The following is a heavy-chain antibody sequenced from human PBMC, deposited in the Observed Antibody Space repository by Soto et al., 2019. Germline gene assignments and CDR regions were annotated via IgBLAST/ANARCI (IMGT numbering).Heavy chain of an antibody. V-gene: IGHV5-51*01. D-gene: IGHD3-22*01. CDR3: ARHPNYYDSSGYYYSDD. J-gene: IGHJ4*02. Sequence: GESLKISCKGSGFTFTNYWIAWVRQVPGKGLEWMGTIYPGDSKTRYSPSFQGQVTISADNSISTAFLQWSSLKASDTAMYYCARHPNYYDSSGYYYSDDWGQGTLVTVSS. CDR2: IYPGDSKT. CDR1: GFTFTNYW.